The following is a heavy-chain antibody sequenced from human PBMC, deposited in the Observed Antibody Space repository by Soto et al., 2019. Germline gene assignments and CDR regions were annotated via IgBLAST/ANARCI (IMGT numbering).Heavy chain of an antibody. Sequence: SETLSLTCTVSGGSISSSSYYWGWIRQPPGKGLEWFGSIYYSGSTYYNPSLKSRVTISVDTSKNQFSLKLSSVTAADTAVYYCARQTYCSSTSCYARFDYWGQGTLVTVSS. D-gene: IGHD2-2*01. V-gene: IGHV4-39*01. CDR1: GGSISSSSYY. CDR3: ARQTYCSSTSCYARFDY. J-gene: IGHJ4*02. CDR2: IYYSGST.